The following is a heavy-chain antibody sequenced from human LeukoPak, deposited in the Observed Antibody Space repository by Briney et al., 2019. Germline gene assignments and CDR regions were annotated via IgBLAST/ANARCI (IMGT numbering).Heavy chain of an antibody. Sequence: PSETLSLTCAVSGGSISSSNWWSWVRQPPGKGLEWIGEIYHSGSTNYNPSLKSRVTISVDKSKNQFSLKLSSVTAADTAVYYCARGDPGYSSSWYHYWGQGTLVTVSS. J-gene: IGHJ4*02. V-gene: IGHV4-4*02. D-gene: IGHD6-13*01. CDR2: IYHSGST. CDR3: ARGDPGYSSSWYHY. CDR1: GGSISSSNW.